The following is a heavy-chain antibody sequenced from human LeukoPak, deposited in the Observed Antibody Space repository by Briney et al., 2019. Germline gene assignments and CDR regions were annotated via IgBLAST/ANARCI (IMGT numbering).Heavy chain of an antibody. CDR2: SKNKDYAYST. CDR3: TRIFYYGTRGYYPDF. CDR1: GFTFSDHH. J-gene: IGHJ4*02. D-gene: IGHD3-22*01. V-gene: IGHV3-72*01. Sequence: PGGSLILSCAASGFTFSDHHMDWVRQAPGKGLETIGRSKNKDYAYSTVYAASVKRRFTFSRVDPKNSLYLQMNSLTTEDTAVYYCTRIFYYGTRGYYPDFWGQGTLVTVSS.